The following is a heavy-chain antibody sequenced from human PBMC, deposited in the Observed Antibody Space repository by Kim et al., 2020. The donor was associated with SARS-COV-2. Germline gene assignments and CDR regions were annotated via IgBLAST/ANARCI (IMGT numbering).Heavy chain of an antibody. V-gene: IGHV3-49*04. J-gene: IGHJ4*02. CDR2: IRSKAYGGTT. CDR3: TRFRWSFRLKYYYDSSGYSDLDY. CDR1: GFTFGDYA. D-gene: IGHD3-22*01. Sequence: GGSLRLSCTASGFTFGDYAMSWVRQAPGKGLEWVGFIRSKAYGGTTEYAASVKGRFTISRDDSKSIAYLQMNSLKTEDTAVYYCTRFRWSFRLKYYYDSSGYSDLDYWGQGTLVTVSS.